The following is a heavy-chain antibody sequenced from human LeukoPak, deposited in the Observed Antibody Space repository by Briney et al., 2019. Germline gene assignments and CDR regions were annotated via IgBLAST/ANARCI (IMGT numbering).Heavy chain of an antibody. CDR3: ARDQEWELLAAFDI. D-gene: IGHD1-26*01. CDR2: INPKSGGT. CDR1: GYTFTGYY. Sequence: ASVKVSCKASGYTFTGYYMHWVRQAPGQGLEWMGWINPKSGGTNYAQKFQGRVTMTRDTSISTAYMELSRLRSDDTAVYYCARDQEWELLAAFDIWGQGTMVTVSS. V-gene: IGHV1-2*02. J-gene: IGHJ3*02.